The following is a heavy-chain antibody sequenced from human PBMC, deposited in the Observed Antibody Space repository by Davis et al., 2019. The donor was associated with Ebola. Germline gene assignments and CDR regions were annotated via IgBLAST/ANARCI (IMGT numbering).Heavy chain of an antibody. D-gene: IGHD2/OR15-2a*01. J-gene: IGHJ5*01. V-gene: IGHV3-7*01. CDR1: GFTFSSYW. Sequence: GGSLRLSCAASGFTFSSYWMSWVRQAPGKGLEWVANIKQDGSEKYYVDSVKGRFTTSRDNAKNSLYLQMNSLRADDTAVYYCARDPLIIGDATTDSWGQGTLVTVSS. CDR3: ARDPLIIGDATTDS. CDR2: IKQDGSEK.